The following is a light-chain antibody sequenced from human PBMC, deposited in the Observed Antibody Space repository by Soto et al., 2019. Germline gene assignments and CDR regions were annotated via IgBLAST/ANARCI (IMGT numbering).Light chain of an antibody. CDR2: GAF. CDR1: QTINSNY. V-gene: IGKV3-20*01. CDR3: QHYGSPRWT. Sequence: EIILTQSPGTLSLSPGERATLSCRASQTINSNYLIWYQQKSGQAPRRLIYGAFSRATGIPDRFRGSGSGTDFTLTINRLEPEDFAVYYCQHYGSPRWTFGQGTKVEIK. J-gene: IGKJ1*01.